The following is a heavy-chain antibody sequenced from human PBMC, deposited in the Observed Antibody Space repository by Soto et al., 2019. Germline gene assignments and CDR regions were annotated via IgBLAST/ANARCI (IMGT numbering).Heavy chain of an antibody. D-gene: IGHD3-3*01. J-gene: IGHJ5*02. V-gene: IGHV3-11*01. CDR2: ISSSGSTI. CDR1: GFTFSDYY. CDR3: ARWGAPTYYDFWSGYEPNNWFDP. Sequence: GGSLRLSCAASGFTFSDYYMSWIRQAPGKGLEWVSYISSSGSTIYYADSVKGRFTISRDNAKNSLYLQMNSLRAEDTAVYYCARWGAPTYYDFWSGYEPNNWFDPWGQGTLVTVSS.